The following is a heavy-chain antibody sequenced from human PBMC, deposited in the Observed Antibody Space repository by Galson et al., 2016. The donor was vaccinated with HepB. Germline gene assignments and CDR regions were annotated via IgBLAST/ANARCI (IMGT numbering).Heavy chain of an antibody. D-gene: IGHD5-12*01. Sequence: PALVKPTQTLTLTSTLSGFGLNTHGVGVAWIRQPPGKALEWLALVYWDGEERYNPSLKSRLTISRDTSKNQVVVTMTDMQPVDAGTYFCARRQVVSHTGFFDSWGQGALVTVSS. CDR1: GFGLNTHGVG. J-gene: IGHJ4*02. CDR3: ARRQVVSHTGFFDS. V-gene: IGHV2-5*02. CDR2: VYWDGEE.